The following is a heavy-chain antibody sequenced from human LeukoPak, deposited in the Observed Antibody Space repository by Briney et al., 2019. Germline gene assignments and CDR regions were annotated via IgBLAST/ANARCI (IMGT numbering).Heavy chain of an antibody. J-gene: IGHJ6*03. Sequence: TGGSLRLSCAASGFTFSSYGMNWVRQAPGKGLEWVSSISSSSSYIYYADSVKGRFTISRDNAKNSLYLQMNSLRAEDTAVYYCASPRAGGRYFSHYYYMDVWGKGTTVTVSS. V-gene: IGHV3-21*01. D-gene: IGHD6-19*01. CDR1: GFTFSSYG. CDR3: ASPRAGGRYFSHYYYMDV. CDR2: ISSSSSYI.